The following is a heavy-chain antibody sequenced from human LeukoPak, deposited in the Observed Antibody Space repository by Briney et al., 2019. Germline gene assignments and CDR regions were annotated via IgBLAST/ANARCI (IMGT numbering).Heavy chain of an antibody. CDR3: ARGRRDGYSY. CDR2: IYYSGST. J-gene: IGHJ4*02. D-gene: IGHD5-24*01. Sequence: SCKASQYTFIGYYIHWIRQPPGRGLEWIGYIYYSGSTNYNPSLKSRVTISVDTSKNQFSLKLSSVTAADTAVYYCARGRRDGYSYWGQGTLVTVSS. CDR1: QYTFIGYY. V-gene: IGHV4-59*01.